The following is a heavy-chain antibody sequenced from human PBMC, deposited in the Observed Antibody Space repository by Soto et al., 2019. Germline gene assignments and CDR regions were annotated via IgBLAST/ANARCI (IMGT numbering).Heavy chain of an antibody. D-gene: IGHD2-15*01. V-gene: IGHV3-21*06. CDR2: ISSSDRYI. Sequence: GGSLRLSCAASGFNFSTYTLNWVRQAPGKGLEWVSSISSSDRYIYYADSVKGRFTISRDDAKNSLYLQMNSLRAEDTAVYYCARDRCSGGSCYRTYAFDIWGQGAMVTVSS. CDR1: GFNFSTYT. J-gene: IGHJ3*02. CDR3: ARDRCSGGSCYRTYAFDI.